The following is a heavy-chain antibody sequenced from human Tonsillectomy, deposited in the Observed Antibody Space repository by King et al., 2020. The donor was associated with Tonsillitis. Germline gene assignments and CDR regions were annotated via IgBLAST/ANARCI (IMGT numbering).Heavy chain of an antibody. CDR2: IYTSGST. D-gene: IGHD3-22*01. CDR3: ARVSGIDSIFYYDAFVI. Sequence: VQLQESGPGLVKPSETLSLTCTVSGGSISSYYWSWIRQPAGKGLEWIGRIYTSGSTNYNTSLKSRVTMSVDTSKNQFSLKLSSVTAADTAVYYCARVSGIDSIFYYDAFVICGKGTMVTVSS. J-gene: IGHJ3*02. V-gene: IGHV4-4*07. CDR1: GGSISSYY.